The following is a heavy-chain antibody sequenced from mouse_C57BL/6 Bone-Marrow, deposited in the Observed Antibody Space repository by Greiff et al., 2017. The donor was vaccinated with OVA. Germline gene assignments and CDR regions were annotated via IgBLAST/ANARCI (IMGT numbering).Heavy chain of an antibody. CDR1: GFSFTSYG. Sequence: VQLQQSGPGLVQPSQSLSITCTASGFSFTSYGVHWVRQSPGQGLEWLGVIWSGGSTDYNAAFISRLSTSKDNSKSQVFFKRNSLQADDTAIYYCARKKPLVDYWGQGTSVTVSS. J-gene: IGHJ4*01. CDR2: IWSGGST. V-gene: IGHV2-2*01. D-gene: IGHD2-10*02. CDR3: ARKKPLVDY.